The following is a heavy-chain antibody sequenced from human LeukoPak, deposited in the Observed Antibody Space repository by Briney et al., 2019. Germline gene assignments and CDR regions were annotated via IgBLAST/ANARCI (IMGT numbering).Heavy chain of an antibody. D-gene: IGHD1-1*01. Sequence: ASVKVSCKASGYTFTDYYIHWVRQAPRQGLEWVGWINPLTGSTGYAKKFQGRVTMTRDTSIRTTYMELTRLRSDDTAVYFCARYPEVLGRHFDSSGQGAPVTVFS. CDR3: ARYPEVLGRHFDS. V-gene: IGHV1-2*02. J-gene: IGHJ4*02. CDR2: INPLTGST. CDR1: GYTFTDYY.